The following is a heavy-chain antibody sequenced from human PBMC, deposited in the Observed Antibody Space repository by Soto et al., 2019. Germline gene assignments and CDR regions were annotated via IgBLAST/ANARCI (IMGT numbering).Heavy chain of an antibody. CDR2: IYPGETT. CDR3: HGYGY. D-gene: IGHD5-12*01. CDR1: GFTVSSTNY. J-gene: IGHJ4*02. Sequence: EVQLVESGGGLIQPGGSLRLSCVVSGFTVSSTNYMSWVRQVPGKGLEWVSVIYPGETTFYADSVKGRCTISRDKSKNTLYLQMNSLRDDDTAVYYCHGYGYWGQGTLVTVSS. V-gene: IGHV3-53*01.